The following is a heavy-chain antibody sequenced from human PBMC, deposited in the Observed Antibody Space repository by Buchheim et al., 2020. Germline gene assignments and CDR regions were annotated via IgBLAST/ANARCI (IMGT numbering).Heavy chain of an antibody. CDR1: GFTFSSFE. D-gene: IGHD2-15*01. CDR2: ISSSASTI. J-gene: IGHJ4*02. Sequence: EVQLVESGGGLVQPGGSLRLSCAASGFTFSSFEMNWVRQAPGKGLEWVSYISSSASTIYYADSVKGRFTISRDNAKNSLFLQMNSLRAEDTAVYYCARDLALSGPVDYWGQGTL. V-gene: IGHV3-48*03. CDR3: ARDLALSGPVDY.